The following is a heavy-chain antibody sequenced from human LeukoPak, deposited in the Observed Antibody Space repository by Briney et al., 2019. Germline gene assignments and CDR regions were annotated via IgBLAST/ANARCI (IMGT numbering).Heavy chain of an antibody. V-gene: IGHV3-43*01. CDR3: AKGAMDV. CDR2: ISWDSGST. Sequence: PGGSLRLSCAASGFTFRSYNFQWVRQAPGKGLEWVSLISWDSGSTHYADSVQGRFIISRDNSKNSLYLQIYGLRTEDTALYYCAKGAMDVWGQGTTVTVSS. CDR1: GFTFRSYN. J-gene: IGHJ6*02.